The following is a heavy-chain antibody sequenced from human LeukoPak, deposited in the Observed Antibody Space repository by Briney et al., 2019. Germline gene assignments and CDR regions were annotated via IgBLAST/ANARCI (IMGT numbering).Heavy chain of an antibody. CDR3: ARAHAPGPPLYYFDY. CDR2: INPNSGGT. CDR1: GYTFTGYY. V-gene: IGHV1-2*04. Sequence: ASVKVSCKASGYTFTGYYMHWVRQAPGQGLEWMGWINPNSGGTNYAQKFQGWVTMTRDTSISTAYMELSRLRSDDTAVYYRARAHAPGPPLYYFDYWGQGTLVTVSS. J-gene: IGHJ4*02.